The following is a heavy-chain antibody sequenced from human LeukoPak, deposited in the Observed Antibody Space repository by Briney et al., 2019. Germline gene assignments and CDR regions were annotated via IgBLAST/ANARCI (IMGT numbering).Heavy chain of an antibody. Sequence: ASVKVSCKAYGYTFTSYDSNWVRQATGQGLEWMGCMNPNSGNTGYAQKFQGGVTMTRNTSINTACMELSSLRSEDTAVYYCARGYHRYYHGSGRWYNWFDPWGQGTLVTVSS. V-gene: IGHV1-8*01. CDR2: MNPNSGNT. CDR3: ARGYHRYYHGSGRWYNWFDP. CDR1: GYTFTSYD. J-gene: IGHJ5*02. D-gene: IGHD3-10*01.